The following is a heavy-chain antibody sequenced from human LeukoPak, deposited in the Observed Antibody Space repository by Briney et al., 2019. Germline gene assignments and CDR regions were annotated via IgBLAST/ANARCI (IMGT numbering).Heavy chain of an antibody. J-gene: IGHJ4*02. CDR1: GFTFTSYA. Sequence: GGSLRLSCAAPGFTFTSYAMSSVRQDPGKGLEWVSPISGSGGSTYYADSVKGRFTISRDNSKKTLYLQMNSLRAEDTAVYYCAKAYDSSGYYYFDYWGQGTLVTVSS. CDR2: ISGSGGST. CDR3: AKAYDSSGYYYFDY. V-gene: IGHV3-23*01. D-gene: IGHD3-22*01.